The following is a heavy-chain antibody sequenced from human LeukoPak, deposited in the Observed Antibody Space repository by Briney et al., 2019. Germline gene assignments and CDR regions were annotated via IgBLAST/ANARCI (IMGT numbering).Heavy chain of an antibody. CDR1: GYSFNDKY. CDR3: ARAMSIAARLQTIFDY. J-gene: IGHJ4*02. D-gene: IGHD6-6*01. V-gene: IGHV1-2*02. CDR2: INPNSGGT. Sequence: ASVKVSCKASGYSFNDKYLHWVRQAPGQGLEWMGSINPNSGGTNYAQKFQGRVTMTTDTSMSTAYMELSRLTSDDTAVYYCARAMSIAARLQTIFDYWGQGTLVTVSS.